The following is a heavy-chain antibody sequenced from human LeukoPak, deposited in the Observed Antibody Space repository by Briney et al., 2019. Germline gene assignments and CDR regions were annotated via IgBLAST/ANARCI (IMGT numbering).Heavy chain of an antibody. CDR1: GFTFSTYW. D-gene: IGHD2-15*01. CDR2: IKQDGSEK. V-gene: IGHV3-7*05. J-gene: IGHJ5*02. CDR3: ARVGTSGGISNGWFDP. Sequence: GGSLRLSCAASGFTFSTYWMTWVRQAPGQGLDWVASIKQDGSEKNYVDSVNGRFTISRDNAKNSLYLQMNSLRAEDTAVYYCARVGTSGGISNGWFDPWGQGTLVTVSS.